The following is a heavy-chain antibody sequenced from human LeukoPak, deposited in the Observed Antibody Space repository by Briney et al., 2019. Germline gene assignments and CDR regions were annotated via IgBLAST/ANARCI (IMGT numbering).Heavy chain of an antibody. CDR2: IYYTGST. CDR1: GASISGGTYY. Sequence: PSETLSLTCSVSGASISGGTYYWGWIRQPPGKGLEWIGSIYYTGSTYDNPSLKSRVTISVDTFKNQFSLKLSSVTAADTAVYYCARRGGSGRAFDYWGQGTLVTVSS. V-gene: IGHV4-39*01. D-gene: IGHD1-26*01. CDR3: ARRGGSGRAFDY. J-gene: IGHJ4*02.